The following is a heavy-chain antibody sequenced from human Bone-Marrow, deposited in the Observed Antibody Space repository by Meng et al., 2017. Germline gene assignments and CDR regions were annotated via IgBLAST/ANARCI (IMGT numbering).Heavy chain of an antibody. Sequence: GESLKISCAASGFTFSSYSMNWVRQAPGKGLEGVSSISSSSSYIYYADSVKGRFTISRDNAKNSLYLQMNSLRAEDTAVYYCASLLITMIVVGSPYDAFDIWGQGTMVTVSS. CDR3: ASLLITMIVVGSPYDAFDI. D-gene: IGHD3-22*01. CDR1: GFTFSSYS. J-gene: IGHJ3*02. CDR2: ISSSSSYI. V-gene: IGHV3-21*01.